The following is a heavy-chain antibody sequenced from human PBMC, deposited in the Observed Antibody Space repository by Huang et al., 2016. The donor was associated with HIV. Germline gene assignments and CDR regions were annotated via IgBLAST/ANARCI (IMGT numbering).Heavy chain of an antibody. V-gene: IGHV3-43*01. J-gene: IGHJ4*02. D-gene: IGHD3-9*01. CDR3: TKSSHADVLTGYYDY. CDR2: MRWEGDIT. Sequence: EVQLVESGGVVVQPGGSLRLSCAASGFTFDDYTMHWVRQAPGKGLEGVSCMRWEGDITYYADSVKGRFTISRDNSKNSLFLQMNSLRAEDSALYYCTKSSHADVLTGYYDYWGQGTLVTVSS. CDR1: GFTFDDYT.